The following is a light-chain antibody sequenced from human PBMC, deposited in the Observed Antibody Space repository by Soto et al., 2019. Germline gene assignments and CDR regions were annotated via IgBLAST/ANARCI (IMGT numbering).Light chain of an antibody. J-gene: IGLJ1*01. CDR2: DVT. Sequence: QSALTQPRSVSGSPGQSVTISCSGTSSDVGGYNYVSWYQQHPGKAPKLIIYDVTKWPSGVPDRFSGSKSGNTASLTISGLQAEDEADYYCCSYAGIYSNVYVVGTGTKLTVL. CDR3: CSYAGIYSNVYV. CDR1: SSDVGGYNY. V-gene: IGLV2-11*01.